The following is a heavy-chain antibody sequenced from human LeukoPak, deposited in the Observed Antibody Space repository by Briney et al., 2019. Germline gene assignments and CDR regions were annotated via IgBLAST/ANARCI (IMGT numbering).Heavy chain of an antibody. V-gene: IGHV4-59*08. J-gene: IGHJ4*02. Sequence: PSETLSLTCTVSGGSISSYYWSWIRQPPGKGLEWIGYIHYGGSTNYNPSLKSRVTISVDSSKNQFSLKLSSVTAADTAVYYCARQGRSSWASFDYWGQGTLVTVSS. D-gene: IGHD6-13*01. CDR1: GGSISSYY. CDR3: ARQGRSSWASFDY. CDR2: IHYGGST.